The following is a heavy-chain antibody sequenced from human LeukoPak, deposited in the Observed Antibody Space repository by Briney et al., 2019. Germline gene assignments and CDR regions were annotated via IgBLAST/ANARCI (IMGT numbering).Heavy chain of an antibody. V-gene: IGHV4-4*02. Sequence: SETLSLTCAVSGGSISSSNWWSWVRQPPGKGLEWIGDIYHSGTTNYNPSLKSRVTISVDKSKNQFSLKLSSVTAADTAVYYCARALGRAAAGTILFDYWGQGTLVTVSS. CDR1: GGSISSSNW. J-gene: IGHJ4*02. D-gene: IGHD6-13*01. CDR2: IYHSGTT. CDR3: ARALGRAAAGTILFDY.